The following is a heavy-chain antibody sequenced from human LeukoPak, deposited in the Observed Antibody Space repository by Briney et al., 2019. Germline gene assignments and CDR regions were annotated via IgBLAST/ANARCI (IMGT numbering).Heavy chain of an antibody. CDR3: ARDGPPAGAGHFDY. J-gene: IGHJ4*02. D-gene: IGHD3-10*01. Sequence: GGSLRLSCAASGFTAISYSMGWVRQAPGKGLEWVSYIGSNAIYADSVRGRFTISRDNAENSLYLQMNSLRAEDTAVYYCARDGPPAGAGHFDYWGQGTPVTVSS. V-gene: IGHV3-48*01. CDR2: IGSNAI. CDR1: GFTAISYS.